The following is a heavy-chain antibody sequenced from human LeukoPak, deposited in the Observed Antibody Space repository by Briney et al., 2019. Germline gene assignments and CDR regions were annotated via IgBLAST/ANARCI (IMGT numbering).Heavy chain of an antibody. V-gene: IGHV1-2*02. J-gene: IGHJ4*02. CDR2: INPNSGGT. CDR1: GYTFTDYY. Sequence: ASVKVSCKASGYTFTDYYLHWVRQAPGQGLEWMGWINPNSGGTNYAQTFQGRVTTTRDTSIITAYLELSRLRSDDTAVYYCARIGYNHYFDYWGQGTLVTVSS. D-gene: IGHD1-14*01. CDR3: ARIGYNHYFDY.